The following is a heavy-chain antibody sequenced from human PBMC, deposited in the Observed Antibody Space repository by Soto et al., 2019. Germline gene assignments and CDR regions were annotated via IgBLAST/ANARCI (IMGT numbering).Heavy chain of an antibody. CDR3: AKKEDGYNPFDY. CDR1: GYFISSNNW. J-gene: IGHJ4*02. V-gene: IGHV4-28*01. CDR2: IYYSGST. D-gene: IGHD5-18*01. Sequence: QVQLQESGPGLVKPSDTLSLTCAVSGYFISSNNWWGWIRQPPGKGLEWIGYIYYSGSTYYNPSLKGRVTMSVDTSKNQFSLKLSSVTAVDTAVYYCAKKEDGYNPFDYWGQGTLVTVSS.